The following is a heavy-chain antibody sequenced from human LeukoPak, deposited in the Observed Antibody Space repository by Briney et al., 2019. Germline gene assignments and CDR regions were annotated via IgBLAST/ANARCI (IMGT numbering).Heavy chain of an antibody. CDR3: TTAHYDFWSGYPGDY. V-gene: IGHV3-15*01. Sequence: PGGSLRLSCAASGFTFSNAWMSWVRQAPGKGLEWVGRIKSKTDGGTTDYAAPVKGRFTISRDDSKNTLYLQMNSLKTEDTAAYYCTTAHYDFWSGYPGDYWGQGTLVTVSS. J-gene: IGHJ4*02. CDR1: GFTFSNAW. CDR2: IKSKTDGGTT. D-gene: IGHD3-3*01.